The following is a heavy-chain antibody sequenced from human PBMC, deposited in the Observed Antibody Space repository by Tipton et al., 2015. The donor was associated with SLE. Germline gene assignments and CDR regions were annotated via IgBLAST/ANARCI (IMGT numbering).Heavy chain of an antibody. D-gene: IGHD1-14*01. CDR2: VYSGGNT. V-gene: IGHV4-39*07. Sequence: TLSLTCTVSGGSISSSPYYWAWIRQPPGKGLEWIGTVYSGGNTYHIPSLKTRVTISVDTSRNQFSLKLTSVTAADTALYYCARGRTTPSFDYWGQGTLVTASS. J-gene: IGHJ4*02. CDR3: ARGRTTPSFDY. CDR1: GGSISSSPYY.